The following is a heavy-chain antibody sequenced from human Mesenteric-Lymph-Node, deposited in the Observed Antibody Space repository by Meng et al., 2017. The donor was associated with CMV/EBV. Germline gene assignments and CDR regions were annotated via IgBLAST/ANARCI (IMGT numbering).Heavy chain of an antibody. J-gene: IGHJ4*02. V-gene: IGHV4-34*01. CDR2: IQHSGRN. D-gene: IGHD4-23*01. CDR1: GGAFRGFY. CDR3: ARHQRWLKSEGGFNY. Sequence: VQVHSLGSGLVKPSGSLSLPCPVPGGAFRGFYWAQIPQPPGKGLEWIGEIQHSGRNKHNPSLKNRVTISGDTSQDPFSLELSSVTAADTAVYFCARHQRWLKSEGGFNYWGQGTLVTVSS.